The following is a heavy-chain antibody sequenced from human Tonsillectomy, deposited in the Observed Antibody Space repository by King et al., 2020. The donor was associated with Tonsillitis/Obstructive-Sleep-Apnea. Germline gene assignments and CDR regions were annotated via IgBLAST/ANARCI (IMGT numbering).Heavy chain of an antibody. D-gene: IGHD3-3*01. J-gene: IGHJ4*02. V-gene: IGHV4-34*01. CDR2: LNHIGSL. CDR3: ARGPLPSEWVTIFGVVISYYFDY. CDR1: GGAFSGYY. Sequence: VQLQQWGAGLLKPSETLSLTCAVYGGAFSGYYWSWIRQPPGKGLDWNGELNHIGSLNYNPSLKSRVTIFVDTCKNQFSLKLRSVTAADTAVYYCARGPLPSEWVTIFGVVISYYFDYWGQGTLVTVSS.